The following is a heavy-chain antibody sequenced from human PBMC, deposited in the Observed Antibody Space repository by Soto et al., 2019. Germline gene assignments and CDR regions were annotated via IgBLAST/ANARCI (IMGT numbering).Heavy chain of an antibody. CDR3: AADAHQDDFWSSYPYYYYSMDA. CDR1: GITFSRTA. Sequence: QMQLVQSGPEVKKPGTSEKVSCKASGITFSRTAVQGMRQARGQRLEWIGRIVVGSGSTIYAQIVQERITITRDVSTSTGYMGLTNLRPEDTAVYYCAADAHQDDFWSSYPYYYYSMDAWGQGTTVTVSS. V-gene: IGHV1-58*01. J-gene: IGHJ6*02. D-gene: IGHD3-3*01. CDR2: IVVGSGST.